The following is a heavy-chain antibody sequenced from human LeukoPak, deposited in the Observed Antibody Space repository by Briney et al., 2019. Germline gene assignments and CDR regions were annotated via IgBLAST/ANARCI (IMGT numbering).Heavy chain of an antibody. CDR1: GFTFSSYE. D-gene: IGHD2-8*01. V-gene: IGHV3-48*03. CDR3: ARDSGVPRASDAFDI. Sequence: PGGSLRLSCAASGFTFSSYEMNWVRQAPGKGLEWVSYISSSGSTIYYADSVKGRFTISRDNAKNSLYLQMNSLRAEDTAVYYCARDSGVPRASDAFDIWGQGTMVTVSS. J-gene: IGHJ3*02. CDR2: ISSSGSTI.